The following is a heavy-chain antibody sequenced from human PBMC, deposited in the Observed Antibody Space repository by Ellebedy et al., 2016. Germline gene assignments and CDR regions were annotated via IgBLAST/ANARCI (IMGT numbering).Heavy chain of an antibody. D-gene: IGHD2-21*02. CDR2: INHSGST. V-gene: IGHV4-34*01. CDR3: ASLPRPATAIPDY. Sequence: SETLSLTCTVSGGSISGYYWSWIRQPPGKGLEWIGEINHSGSTNYNPSLKSRVTISVDTSKNQFSLKLSSVTAADTAVYYCASLPRPATAIPDYWGQGTLVTVSS. J-gene: IGHJ4*02. CDR1: GGSISGYY.